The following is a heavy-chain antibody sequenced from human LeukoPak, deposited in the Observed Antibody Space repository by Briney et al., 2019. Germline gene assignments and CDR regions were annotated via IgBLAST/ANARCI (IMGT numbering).Heavy chain of an antibody. D-gene: IGHD1-1*01. V-gene: IGHV3-7*01. Sequence: PGGSLRLSCAASGFALSSHWMTWVRQAPGKGLEWVANIKQDGSEKYYVDSVKGRFTISRDNAKNSLYLQMNSLRAEDTAVYYCAREGQLRRYFDYWGQGTLVTVSS. CDR1: GFALSSHW. CDR3: AREGQLRRYFDY. CDR2: IKQDGSEK. J-gene: IGHJ4*02.